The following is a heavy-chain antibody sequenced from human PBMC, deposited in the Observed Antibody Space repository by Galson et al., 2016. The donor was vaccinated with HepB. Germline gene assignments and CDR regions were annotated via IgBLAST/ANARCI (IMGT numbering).Heavy chain of an antibody. CDR2: ISYDGGRI. V-gene: IGHV3-30*04. J-gene: IGHJ4*02. CDR3: ARAERWGAAGGSSQLDC. Sequence: SLRLSCAASGFSFRNYAMHWVRQAPGKGLEWVAVISYDGGRIYYADSVKGRLTISRDNSKNTLFLQMNSLRPDDTAVYYCARAERWGAAGGSSQLDCWGQGTLVTVPS. CDR1: GFSFRNYA. D-gene: IGHD6-13*01.